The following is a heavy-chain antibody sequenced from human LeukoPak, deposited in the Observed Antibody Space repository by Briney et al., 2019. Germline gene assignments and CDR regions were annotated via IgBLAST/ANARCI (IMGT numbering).Heavy chain of an antibody. V-gene: IGHV1-18*01. CDR2: ISAYNGNT. J-gene: IGHJ6*02. CDR1: GYTFTSYG. Sequence: ASVKVSCKASGYTFTSYGISWVRQAPGQGLEWMGWISAYNGNTNYAQKLQGRVTMTTDTSTSTAYMELRSLRSDDTAVYYCAGPAYGAVAGRRRIEAGYYYGMDVWGQGTTVTVSS. D-gene: IGHD6-19*01. CDR3: AGPAYGAVAGRRRIEAGYYYGMDV.